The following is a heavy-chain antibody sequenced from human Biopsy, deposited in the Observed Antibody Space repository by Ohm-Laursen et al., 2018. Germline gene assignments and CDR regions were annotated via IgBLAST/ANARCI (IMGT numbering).Heavy chain of an antibody. J-gene: IGHJ4*02. V-gene: IGHV3-15*01. CDR2: IKNKSDGEET. Sequence: SLRLSCAASGFTLTHAWMSWVRQGPGKGLEWVGRIKNKSDGEETDYAAAVQGRFAISRDDSTNTFYLEMNSLKSEDTGVFYCTVDLGRGFHWGQGTLVTVSS. CDR1: GFTLTHAW. D-gene: IGHD5-12*01. CDR3: TVDLGRGFH.